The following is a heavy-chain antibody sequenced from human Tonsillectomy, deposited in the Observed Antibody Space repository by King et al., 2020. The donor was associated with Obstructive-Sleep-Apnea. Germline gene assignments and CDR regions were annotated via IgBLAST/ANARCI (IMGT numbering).Heavy chain of an antibody. V-gene: IGHV3-30*04. CDR3: GRDPSYNGRVNYFDY. CDR1: GFTFKNYA. Sequence: VQLVESGGGVVRPGRSLRLSCAASGFTFKNYAMHWVRQAPGKGLEWVALISYDGSNKYYADSVKGRFTISRDFSKNTLYLQMNSLRAEDTAVYYCGRDPSYNGRVNYFDYWGQGTLVTVSS. D-gene: IGHD1-26*01. J-gene: IGHJ4*02. CDR2: ISYDGSNK.